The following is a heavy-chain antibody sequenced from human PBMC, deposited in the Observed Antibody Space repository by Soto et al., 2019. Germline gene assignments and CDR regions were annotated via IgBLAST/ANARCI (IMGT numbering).Heavy chain of an antibody. D-gene: IGHD1-1*01. J-gene: IGHJ5*01. Sequence: PGGSLRLSCAASGFTFSNYWMHWVRQAPGKGLVWVSRISGDGSDTTYADSVKGRFTISRDNAKNMLYLQMNSLRAEDTAVYSCPSCNCASRFDTWGQGTLVTVSS. V-gene: IGHV3-74*03. CDR2: ISGDGSDT. CDR1: GFTFSNYW. CDR3: PSCNCASRFDT.